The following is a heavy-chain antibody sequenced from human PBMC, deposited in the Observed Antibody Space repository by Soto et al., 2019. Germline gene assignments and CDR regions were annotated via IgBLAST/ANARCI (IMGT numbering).Heavy chain of an antibody. Sequence: QVQLQESGPGLVKPSETLSLTCTVSGGSISSYYWSWIRQPPGNGLEWIGYIYYSGSSNYNHSLKSRVTISVDTSKTQFSQKLRSATAADTAVYYCEGGYMTHEDYWGQGTLVTVSS. CDR3: EGGYMTHEDY. D-gene: IGHD1-26*01. V-gene: IGHV4-59*01. CDR2: IYYSGSS. J-gene: IGHJ4*02. CDR1: GGSISSYY.